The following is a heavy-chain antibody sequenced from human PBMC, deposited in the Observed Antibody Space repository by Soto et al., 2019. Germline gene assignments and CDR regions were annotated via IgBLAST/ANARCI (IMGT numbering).Heavy chain of an antibody. J-gene: IGHJ4*02. CDR2: IYWDDDK. CDR3: AHRILRTVFGLVTTTAIYFDF. V-gene: IGHV2-5*02. CDR1: GFSLTTSGVG. Sequence: QITLNESGPPVVKPAEPLTLTCTFSGFSLTTSGVGVGWIRQSPGKAPEWLALIYWDDDKRYSASLKSRLTITKDPSKNQVVLTMASVDPADTATYYCAHRILRTVFGLVTTTAIYFDFWGQGTPVVVSS. D-gene: IGHD3-3*01.